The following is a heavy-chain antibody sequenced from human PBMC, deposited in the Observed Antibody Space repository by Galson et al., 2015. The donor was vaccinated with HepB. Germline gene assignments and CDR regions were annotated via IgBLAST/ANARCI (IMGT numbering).Heavy chain of an antibody. J-gene: IGHJ6*02. V-gene: IGHV4-34*01. CDR2: INHSGST. D-gene: IGHD2-15*01. CDR3: ARGRVVVAATYTYYYYGMDV. Sequence: LSLTCAVYGGSFSGYYWSWIRQPPGKGLEWIGEINHSGSTNYNPSLKSRVTISVDTSKNQFSLKLSSVTAADTAVYYCARGRVVVAATYTYYYYGMDVWGQGTTVTVSS. CDR1: GGSFSGYY.